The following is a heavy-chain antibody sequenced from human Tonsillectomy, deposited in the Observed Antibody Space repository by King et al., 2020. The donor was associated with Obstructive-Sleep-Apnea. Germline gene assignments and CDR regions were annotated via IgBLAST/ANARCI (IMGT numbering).Heavy chain of an antibody. J-gene: IGHJ5*02. CDR3: ARAWKDIVLISAAIGFDP. Sequence: QLVQSGAEVKKPGASVKVSCKASGYTFTGYYMHWVRQAPGQGLEWMGWINPNSGGTNYAQKFQGRVTMTRDTSISTAYMELSRLRSDDTAVYYCARAWKDIVLISAAIGFDPWGQGTLVTVSS. CDR2: INPNSGGT. D-gene: IGHD2-2*02. V-gene: IGHV1-2*02. CDR1: GYTFTGYY.